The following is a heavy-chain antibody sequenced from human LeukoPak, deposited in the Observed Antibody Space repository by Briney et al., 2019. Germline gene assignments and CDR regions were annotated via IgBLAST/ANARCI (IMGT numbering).Heavy chain of an antibody. J-gene: IGHJ5*02. CDR2: ISYDGSNK. D-gene: IGHD2-15*01. CDR1: GFTFSSYA. Sequence: GGSLRLSCAASGFTFSSYAMHWVRQAPGKGLEWVAVISYDGSNKYYADSVKGRFTISRDNAKNSLYLQMNSLRAEDTALYHCARDIVVVVAATRWFDPWGQGTLVTVSS. V-gene: IGHV3-30*04. CDR3: ARDIVVVVAATRWFDP.